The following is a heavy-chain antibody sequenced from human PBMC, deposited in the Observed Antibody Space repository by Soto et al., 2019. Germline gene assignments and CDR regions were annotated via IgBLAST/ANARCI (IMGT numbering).Heavy chain of an antibody. CDR3: ASIRIGYYYPFDY. D-gene: IGHD3-22*01. V-gene: IGHV4-34*01. CDR1: GGSFSVYY. Sequence: WETRSRTCAVYGGSFSVYYWSWIRQHPGKGLEWIGEINHSGSTNYNPSLKSRVTITVDTSKNQFSLKLSSVTAADTAVYYCASIRIGYYYPFDYWGQGTRVTVSS. J-gene: IGHJ4*02. CDR2: INHSGST.